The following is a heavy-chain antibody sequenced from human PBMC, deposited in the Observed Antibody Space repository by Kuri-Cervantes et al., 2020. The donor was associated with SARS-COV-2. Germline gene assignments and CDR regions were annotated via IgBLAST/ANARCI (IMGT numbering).Heavy chain of an antibody. CDR3: ATRGYCSGGSCYSLGY. D-gene: IGHD2-15*01. CDR1: GFTFSSYA. V-gene: IGHV3-13*01. Sequence: GGSLRLSCAASGFTFSSYAMHWVRQATGKSLEWVSTIDTAGDTDYPGSVKGRFTISRDNSKNTLYLQMNSLRAEDTAVYYCATRGYCSGGSCYSLGYWGQGTLVTVSS. CDR2: IDTAGDT. J-gene: IGHJ4*02.